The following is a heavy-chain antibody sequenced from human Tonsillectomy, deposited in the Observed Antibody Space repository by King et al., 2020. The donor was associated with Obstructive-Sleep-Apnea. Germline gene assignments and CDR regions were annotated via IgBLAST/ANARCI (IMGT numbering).Heavy chain of an antibody. V-gene: IGHV4-30-4*01. CDR1: GASISSTDYF. CDR3: ARSYCDYYFDF. CDR2: IYYVGSP. D-gene: IGHD4-17*01. J-gene: IGHJ4*02. Sequence: QLQESGPGLVKPSQTLSLTCTVSGASISSTDYFWSWIRQPPGKGLEWIGYIYYVGSPYYNPVLKSGVTLSVYQSKNQFSLKLNSVTAADTAVYYCARSYCDYYFDFWGQGALVTVSS.